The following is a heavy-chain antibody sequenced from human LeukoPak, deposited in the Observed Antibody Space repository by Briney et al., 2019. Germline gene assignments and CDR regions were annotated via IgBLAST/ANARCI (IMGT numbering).Heavy chain of an antibody. CDR1: GFTFSSYA. Sequence: GGSLRLSCAASGFTFSSYAMSWVRQAPGKGLEWVSAISGSGGSTYYADSVKGRFTISRDNSKNTLYLQMNSLRAEDTAVYYCAKAFYGSGLYYYYMDVWGKGTTVTISS. D-gene: IGHD3-10*01. CDR2: ISGSGGST. CDR3: AKAFYGSGLYYYYMDV. J-gene: IGHJ6*03. V-gene: IGHV3-23*01.